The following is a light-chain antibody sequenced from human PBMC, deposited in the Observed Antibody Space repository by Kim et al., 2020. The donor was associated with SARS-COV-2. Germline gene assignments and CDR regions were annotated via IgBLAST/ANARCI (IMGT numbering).Light chain of an antibody. CDR1: DTVSTTY. Sequence: ARGERADLSCRASDTVSTTYLAWYQHKPGQAPRLLIYSTSYRATDIPDRFSGTGSGTDFTLTINRLEPGDFAVYYCQQFGRPPKTFGQGTKVDIK. CDR2: STS. J-gene: IGKJ1*01. CDR3: QQFGRPPKT. V-gene: IGKV3-20*01.